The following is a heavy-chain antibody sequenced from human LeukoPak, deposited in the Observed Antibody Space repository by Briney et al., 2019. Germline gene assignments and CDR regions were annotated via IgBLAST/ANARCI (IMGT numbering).Heavy chain of an antibody. CDR1: GFTFSGSA. CDR2: IRSKANSYAT. CDR3: TRQSAVAGYFDY. D-gene: IGHD6-19*01. V-gene: IGHV3-73*01. J-gene: IGHJ4*02. Sequence: GGSLRRSCAASGFTFSGSAMHWVRQASGKGLEWVGRIRSKANSYATAYAASVKGRFTISRDDSKNTAYLQMNSLKTEDTAVYYCTRQSAVAGYFDYWGQGTLVTVSS.